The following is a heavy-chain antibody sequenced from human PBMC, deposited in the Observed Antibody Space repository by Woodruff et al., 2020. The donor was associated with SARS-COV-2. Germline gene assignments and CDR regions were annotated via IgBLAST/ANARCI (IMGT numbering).Heavy chain of an antibody. V-gene: IGHV3-11*06. D-gene: IGHD3-10*01. Sequence: FTISRDNAKNSLYLQMNSLRAEDTAVYYCARVPITMVRGVIRASEYYFDYWGQGTLVTVSS. J-gene: IGHJ4*02. CDR3: ARVPITMVRGVIRASEYYFDY.